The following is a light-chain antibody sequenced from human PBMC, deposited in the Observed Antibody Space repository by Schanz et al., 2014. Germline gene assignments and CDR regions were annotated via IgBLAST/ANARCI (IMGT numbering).Light chain of an antibody. CDR1: QSVSSN. V-gene: IGKV3-15*01. Sequence: EVVLTQSPGTLSLSPGERATLSCRASQSVSSNLAWYQQKPGQAPRLLIYGASTRAAGIPARFSGSGSGTEFTLTISSLQSEDFAVYYCQQYKSWPPTLTFGQGTRVEIK. J-gene: IGKJ1*01. CDR2: GAS. CDR3: QQYKSWPPTLT.